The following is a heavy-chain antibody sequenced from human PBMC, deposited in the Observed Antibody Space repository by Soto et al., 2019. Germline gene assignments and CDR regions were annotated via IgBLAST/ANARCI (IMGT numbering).Heavy chain of an antibody. CDR3: ARGESRITMIVVVIYAFDI. J-gene: IGHJ3*02. CDR1: GGTFSSYA. Sequence: QVQLVQSGAEVKKPGSSVKVSCKASGGTFSSYAISWVRQAPGQGLEWMGGIIPIFGTANYAQKFQGRVTITADEYTSTAYMELSSLRSEDTAVYYCARGESRITMIVVVIYAFDIWGQGTMVTVSS. D-gene: IGHD3-22*01. CDR2: IIPIFGTA. V-gene: IGHV1-69*01.